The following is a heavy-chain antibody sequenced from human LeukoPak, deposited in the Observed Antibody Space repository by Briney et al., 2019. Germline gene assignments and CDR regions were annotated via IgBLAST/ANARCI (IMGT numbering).Heavy chain of an antibody. CDR2: ISGSGSST. D-gene: IGHD3-10*01. V-gene: IGHV3-23*01. CDR1: GFAFSSYA. Sequence: GGSLRLSCAVSGFAFSSYAMSWVRQAPGKGLEWVSAISGSGSSTYYADSVKGRFTISRDNSKNTLYLQMNSLRAEDTAVYYCAKEEGGYGSGSYYMNYYYYMDVWGKGTTVTISS. CDR3: AKEEGGYGSGSYYMNYYYYMDV. J-gene: IGHJ6*03.